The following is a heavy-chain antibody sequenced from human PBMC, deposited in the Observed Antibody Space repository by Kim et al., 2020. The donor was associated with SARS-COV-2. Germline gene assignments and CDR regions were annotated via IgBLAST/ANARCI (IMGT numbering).Heavy chain of an antibody. J-gene: IGHJ5*02. D-gene: IGHD3-16*01. Sequence: ASVKVSCKASGYTFTSYYMHWVRQAPGQGLEWMGIINPSGGSTSYAQKFQGRVTMTRDTSTSTVYMELSSLRSEDTAVYYCARGRSGYDYVWGTLNWFDPWGQGTLVTVSS. CDR3: ARGRSGYDYVWGTLNWFDP. V-gene: IGHV1-46*01. CDR2: INPSGGST. CDR1: GYTFTSYY.